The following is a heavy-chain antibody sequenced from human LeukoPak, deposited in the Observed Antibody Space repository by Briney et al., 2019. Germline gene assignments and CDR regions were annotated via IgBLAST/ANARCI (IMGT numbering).Heavy chain of an antibody. J-gene: IGHJ3*02. V-gene: IGHV3-21*01. Sequence: GGSLRLSCAASGFTFSSYSMNWVRQAPGKGLERVSSISSSSSYIYYADSVKGRFTISRDNAKNTLYLQMNSLRAEDTAIYYCVREDNAFNIWGQGTLVTVSS. CDR1: GFTFSSYS. CDR3: VREDNAFNI. CDR2: ISSSSSYI.